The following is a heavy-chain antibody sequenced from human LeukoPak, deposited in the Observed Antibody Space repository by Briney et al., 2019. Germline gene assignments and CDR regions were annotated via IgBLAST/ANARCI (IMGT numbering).Heavy chain of an antibody. J-gene: IGHJ4*02. D-gene: IGHD6-19*01. CDR1: GYTFTSYG. CDR2: ISAYNGNT. CDR3: AREGHSSGWYGD. Sequence: ASVKVSCKACGYTFTSYGISWVRLAPGQGLEWMGWISAYNGNTNYAQKLQGRVTMTTDTSTSTAYMELRSLRSDDAAVYYCAREGHSSGWYGDWGQGTLVTVSS. V-gene: IGHV1-18*01.